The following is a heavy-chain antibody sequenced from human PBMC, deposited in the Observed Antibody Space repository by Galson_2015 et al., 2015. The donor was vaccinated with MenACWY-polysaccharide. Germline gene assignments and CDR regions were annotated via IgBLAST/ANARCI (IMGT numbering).Heavy chain of an antibody. J-gene: IGHJ4*02. CDR3: AKVGPRSSWTLGLDY. V-gene: IGHV3-23*01. CDR1: GFSFSAYG. Sequence: SLRLSCAASGFSFSAYGMSWVRQAPGRGLEWVSGSGTGGGLYLADSVKGRVTVSRGKSKNTRYLQMNNLRAEDTAVYYRAKVGPRSSWTLGLDYWGQGTLVIVSS. CDR2: SGTGGGL. D-gene: IGHD6-13*01.